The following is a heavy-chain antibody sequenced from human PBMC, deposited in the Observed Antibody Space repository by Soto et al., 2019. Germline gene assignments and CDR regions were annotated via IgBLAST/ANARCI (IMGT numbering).Heavy chain of an antibody. CDR1: GGSFSGYY. D-gene: IGHD6-13*01. CDR2: INHSGST. Sequence: PSETLSLTCAVYGGSFSGYYWSWIRQPPGKGLEWIGEINHSGSTNYNPSLKSRVTISVDTSKNQFSLKLSSVTAADTAVYYCARGDSSSQFAEYFQHWGQGTLVTVSS. V-gene: IGHV4-34*01. J-gene: IGHJ1*01. CDR3: ARGDSSSQFAEYFQH.